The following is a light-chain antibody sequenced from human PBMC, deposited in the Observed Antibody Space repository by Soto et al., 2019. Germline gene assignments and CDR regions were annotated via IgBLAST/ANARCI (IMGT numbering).Light chain of an antibody. CDR3: QQSYNTPIT. Sequence: DIQMTQSPSSLSASVGDRVTITCRASQSITTYLTWYQQKPGRAPKLLIYAASSLQGGVPSRFSGSGSWADFTLTISSLQPEDFATYYCQQSYNTPITFGQGTRLEIK. V-gene: IGKV1-39*01. J-gene: IGKJ5*01. CDR1: QSITTY. CDR2: AAS.